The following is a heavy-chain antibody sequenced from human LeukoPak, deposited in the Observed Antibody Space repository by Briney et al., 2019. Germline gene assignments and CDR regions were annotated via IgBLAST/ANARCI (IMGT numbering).Heavy chain of an antibody. V-gene: IGHV1-69*13. CDR2: IIPIFGTA. CDR1: GGTFSSCA. J-gene: IGHJ4*02. Sequence: GASVKVSCKASGGTFSSCAISWVRQAPGQELEWMGGIIPIFGTANYAQKFQGRVTITADESTSTAYMELSSLRSEDTAVYYCARVTGRMYSGSYFDFDYWGQGTLVTVSS. CDR3: ARVTGRMYSGSYFDFDY. D-gene: IGHD1-26*01.